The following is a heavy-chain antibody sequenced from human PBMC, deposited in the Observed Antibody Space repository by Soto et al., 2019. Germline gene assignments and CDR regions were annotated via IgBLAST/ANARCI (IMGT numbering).Heavy chain of an antibody. CDR3: ARDIARWELLNIDY. CDR2: ISYDGSNK. CDR1: GFTFSSYA. V-gene: IGHV3-30-3*01. J-gene: IGHJ4*02. Sequence: GGSLRLSCAASGFTFSSYAMHWVRQAPGKGLEWVAVISYDGSNKYYADSVKGRFTISRDNSKNTLYLQMNSLRAEDTAVYYCARDIARWELLNIDYWGQGTLVTVSS. D-gene: IGHD1-26*01.